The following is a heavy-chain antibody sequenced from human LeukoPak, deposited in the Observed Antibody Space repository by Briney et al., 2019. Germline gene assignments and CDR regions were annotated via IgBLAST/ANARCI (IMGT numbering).Heavy chain of an antibody. V-gene: IGHV5-51*01. J-gene: IGHJ4*02. CDR2: IYPGDSDT. D-gene: IGHD3-16*01. CDR1: GYIFTSYW. Sequence: GASLQISSKGSGYIFTSYWIGWVRQLPGKSLEWMGIIYPGDSDTRYSPSFQGQVTISADKSISTAPLQWSSLKASDTAVCCCARRGFRYDGDYWGQGTLVTVCS. CDR3: ARRGFRYDGDY.